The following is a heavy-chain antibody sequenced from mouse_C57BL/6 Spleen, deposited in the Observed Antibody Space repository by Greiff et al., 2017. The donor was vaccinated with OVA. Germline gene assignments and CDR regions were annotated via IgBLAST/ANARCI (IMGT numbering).Heavy chain of an antibody. CDR3: ARSLRRDYYFDY. V-gene: IGHV1-55*01. CDR2: IYPGSGST. CDR1: GYTFTSYW. Sequence: QVQLKQPGAELVKPGASVKMSCKASGYTFTSYWITWVKQRPGQGLEWIGDIYPGSGSTNYNEKFKSKATLTVDTSSSTAYMQLSSLTSEDSAVYYCARSLRRDYYFDYWGQGTTLTVSS. D-gene: IGHD2-12*01. J-gene: IGHJ2*01.